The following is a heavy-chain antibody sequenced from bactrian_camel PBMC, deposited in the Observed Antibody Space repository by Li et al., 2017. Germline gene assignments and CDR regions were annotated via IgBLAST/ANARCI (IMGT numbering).Heavy chain of an antibody. Sequence: QLVESGGGSVQAGGSLTLSCVASTATINTYYMGWFRQAPGRERERVATIVTSGGVVYYHDSVKGRFTISVDNAKNTMYLQLNSLKTEDTAMYYCTNLVVSGQGTQVTVS. CDR2: IVTSGGVV. V-gene: IGHV3S28*01. J-gene: IGHJ4*01. CDR1: TATINTYY.